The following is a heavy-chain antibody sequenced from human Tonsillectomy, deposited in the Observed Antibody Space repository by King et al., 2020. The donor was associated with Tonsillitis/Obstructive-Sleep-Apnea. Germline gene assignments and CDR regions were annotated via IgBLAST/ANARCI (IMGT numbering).Heavy chain of an antibody. D-gene: IGHD1-1*01. Sequence: QVQLQQWGAGLLNPSETLSLTCAVYGGSFSAYLCTWIRKPPGTGLEWMWEINHSGDANFKPSLKSRVTISIYTSKNPFSLKWNSVTAADAAVYYCARGYGTGTTYYFDYWAQGTLVTVSS. J-gene: IGHJ4*02. V-gene: IGHV4-34*01. CDR1: GGSFSAYL. CDR3: ARGYGTGTTYYFDY. CDR2: INHSGDA.